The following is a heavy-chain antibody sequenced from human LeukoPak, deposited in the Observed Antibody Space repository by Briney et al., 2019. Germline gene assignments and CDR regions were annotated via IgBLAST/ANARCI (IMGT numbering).Heavy chain of an antibody. CDR1: GGTFSSYA. V-gene: IGHV1-69*04. CDR3: ARGSRLLWFGEFDYNWFDP. Sequence: GASVKVSCKASGGTFSSYAISWVRQAPGQGLGWMGRIIPILGIANYAQKFQGRVTITADKSTSTAYMELSSLRSEDTAVYYCARGSRLLWFGEFDYNWFDPWGQGTLVSVSS. J-gene: IGHJ5*02. CDR2: IIPILGIA. D-gene: IGHD3-10*01.